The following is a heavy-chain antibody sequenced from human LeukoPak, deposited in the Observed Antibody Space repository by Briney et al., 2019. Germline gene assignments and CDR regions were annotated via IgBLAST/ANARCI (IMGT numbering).Heavy chain of an antibody. CDR2: IYYSGST. CDR1: GGSISSSSYY. D-gene: IGHD6-6*01. V-gene: IGHV4-39*07. CDR3: AREYSSSSGKNAFDI. Sequence: SETLSLTYTVSGGSISSSSYYWGWIRQPPGKGLEWIGSIYYSGSTYYNPSLKSRVTMSVDTSKNQFSLKLTSVTAADTAVYYCAREYSSSSGKNAFDIWGQGTMVTVSS. J-gene: IGHJ3*02.